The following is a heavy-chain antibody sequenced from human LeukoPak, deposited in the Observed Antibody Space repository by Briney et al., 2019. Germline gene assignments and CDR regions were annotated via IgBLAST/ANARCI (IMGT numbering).Heavy chain of an antibody. CDR1: GFTFSSYG. CDR3: ARGPPYAGGYYVGDY. Sequence: TGGSLRLSCAASGFTFSSYGMHWVRQAPGKGLEWVAVISYDGSNKYYADSVKGRFTISRDNAKNTLYLQMNILKAEDTAIYYCARGPPYAGGYYVGDYWGQGILVTVSS. CDR2: ISYDGSNK. D-gene: IGHD1-26*01. J-gene: IGHJ4*02. V-gene: IGHV3-30*12.